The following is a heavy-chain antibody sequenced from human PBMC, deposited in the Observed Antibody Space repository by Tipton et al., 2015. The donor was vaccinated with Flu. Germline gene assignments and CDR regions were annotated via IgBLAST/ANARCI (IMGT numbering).Heavy chain of an antibody. V-gene: IGHV1-69*06. D-gene: IGHD6-19*01. Sequence: QLVQSGAEVKKPGSSVKVSCKASGGSLSIYGISWLRQAPGQGLEWMGGIIPFSGTLKNAQKFQGRVTITADKSTSIAYMELSGLTSEDTALYYCARDRVAEAGLRFFGLWGQGTLVTVSS. CDR1: GGSLSIYG. CDR2: IIPFSGTL. J-gene: IGHJ4*02. CDR3: ARDRVAEAGLRFFGL.